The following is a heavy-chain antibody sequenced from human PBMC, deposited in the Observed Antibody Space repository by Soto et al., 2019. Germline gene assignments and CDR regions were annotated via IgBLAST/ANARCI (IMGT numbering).Heavy chain of an antibody. V-gene: IGHV4-34*01. CDR1: GGSFSGYY. Sequence: PSETLSLTCAVYGGSFSGYYWSWIRQPPGKGLEWIGEINHSGSTNYNPSLKSRVTISVDTSKNQFSLKLSSVTAADTAVYYCARGGYYYYYMDVWGKGTTVTVSS. CDR3: ARGGYYYYYMDV. CDR2: INHSGST. J-gene: IGHJ6*03.